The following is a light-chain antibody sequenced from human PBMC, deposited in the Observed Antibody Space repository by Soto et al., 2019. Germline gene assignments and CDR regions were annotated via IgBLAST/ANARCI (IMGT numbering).Light chain of an antibody. J-gene: IGKJ1*01. V-gene: IGKV3-15*01. CDR3: RQYNKWRR. CDR2: GAS. Sequence: EVVMTQSPGTLSVSPGEIAALSCRASESVSSNLAWYPQKPGQAPRLLIYGASTRPTGIPARISGSGSGTEFTLTISSLQPEDFAVYYCRQYNKWRRFGQGTKVEVK. CDR1: ESVSSN.